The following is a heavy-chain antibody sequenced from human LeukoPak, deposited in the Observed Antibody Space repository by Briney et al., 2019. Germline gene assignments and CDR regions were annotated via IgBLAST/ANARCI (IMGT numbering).Heavy chain of an antibody. V-gene: IGHV4-59*08. CDR3: ASGIGFYGLGGLDF. CDR2: ISYGGGT. Sequence: SETLSLTCTVSGGSISSYYWSWIRQSPGKGLEWIGYISYGGGTNYSPSLKSRVTISVDTSKNQFSLKLNSVTAADTAMYFCASGIGFYGLGGLDFWGQGALVTVSS. J-gene: IGHJ4*02. D-gene: IGHD3-10*01. CDR1: GGSISSYY.